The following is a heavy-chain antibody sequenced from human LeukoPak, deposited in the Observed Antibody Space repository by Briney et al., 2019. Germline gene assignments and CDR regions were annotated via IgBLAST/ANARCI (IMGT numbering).Heavy chain of an antibody. J-gene: IGHJ4*02. Sequence: PGGSLRLSCAASGFTFSSYSMNWVRQAPGKGLEWVSSISSSSSYIYYADSVKGRFTISRDNAKNSLYLQMSSLRAEDTAVYYCARDSARELHYWGQGTLVTVSS. V-gene: IGHV3-21*01. CDR3: ARDSARELHY. D-gene: IGHD1-26*01. CDR2: ISSSSSYI. CDR1: GFTFSSYS.